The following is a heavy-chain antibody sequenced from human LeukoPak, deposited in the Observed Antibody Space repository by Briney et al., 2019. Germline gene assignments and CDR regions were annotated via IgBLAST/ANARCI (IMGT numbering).Heavy chain of an antibody. J-gene: IGHJ4*02. CDR2: IYSDGST. V-gene: IGHV3-53*01. Sequence: PGGSPRLSCAASGFTVSSNYVSWVRQAPGKGLEWVSVIYSDGSTYYADSVKGRFTISRDNSKNTLYLQINSLRVEDTAVYYCARDGRWNYFDYWGQGTLVTVSS. CDR1: GFTVSSNY. D-gene: IGHD1-26*01. CDR3: ARDGRWNYFDY.